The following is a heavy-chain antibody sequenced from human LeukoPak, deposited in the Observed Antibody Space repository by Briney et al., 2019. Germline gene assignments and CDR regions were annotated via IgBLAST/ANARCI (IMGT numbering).Heavy chain of an antibody. V-gene: IGHV1-69*04. J-gene: IGHJ4*02. CDR3: ARDLPPYYFDY. Sequence: SVKVSCKASGGIFSSYAISWVRQAPGQGLEWMGRIIPILGIANYAQKFQGRVTITADKSTSTAYMDLSSLRSEDTAVCYCARDLPPYYFDYWGQGTLVTVSS. CDR2: IIPILGIA. CDR1: GGIFSSYA.